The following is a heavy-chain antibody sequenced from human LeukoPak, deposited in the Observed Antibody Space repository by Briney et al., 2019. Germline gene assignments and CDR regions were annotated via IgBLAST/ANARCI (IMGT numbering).Heavy chain of an antibody. CDR3: ATSIDTDAFDI. V-gene: IGHV3-15*01. J-gene: IGHJ3*02. Sequence: GGSLRLSCTASGFTFSNVWVTWVRQAPGKGLEWVGRIKRKIEGEPTDYATPVKDRFTISRDDSRETLYLQMNSLKTEDTAVYYCATSIDTDAFDIWGQGTMVTVSS. CDR1: GFTFSNVW. D-gene: IGHD2-15*01. CDR2: IKRKIEGEPT.